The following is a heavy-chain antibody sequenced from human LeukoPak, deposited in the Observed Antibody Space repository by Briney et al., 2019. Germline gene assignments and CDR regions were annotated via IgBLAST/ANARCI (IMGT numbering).Heavy chain of an antibody. D-gene: IGHD3-9*01. CDR3: ATLDHDILSGYSHLDH. CDR1: GGSMNLYY. V-gene: IGHV4-59*03. CDR2: IYHIGST. Sequence: SETLSLTCTVSGGSMNLYYWTWIRQSPGKGLEWIGDIYHIGSTNYNPSLKSRVTISIDTSKNQFSLELRSVTAADTAVYYCATLDHDILSGYSHLDHWGQGALVIVSS. J-gene: IGHJ4*02.